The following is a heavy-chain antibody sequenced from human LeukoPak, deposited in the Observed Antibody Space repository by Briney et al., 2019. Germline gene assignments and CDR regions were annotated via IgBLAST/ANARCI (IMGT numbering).Heavy chain of an antibody. D-gene: IGHD3-16*01. CDR2: MNPNSGNT. Sequence: ASVKVSCKASGYTFTGYDINWVRQATGQGLEWMGWMNPNSGNTGYAQKFQGRVTMTRNTSISTAYMELSSLRSEDTAVYYCARRPSRGTIRAYYMDVWGKGTTVTVSS. J-gene: IGHJ6*03. CDR1: GYTFTGYD. CDR3: ARRPSRGTIRAYYMDV. V-gene: IGHV1-8*01.